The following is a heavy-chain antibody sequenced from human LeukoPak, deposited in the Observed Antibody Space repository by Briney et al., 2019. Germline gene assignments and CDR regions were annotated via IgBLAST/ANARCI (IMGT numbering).Heavy chain of an antibody. CDR2: ISYDGSNK. Sequence: PPGGSLRLSCAASGFTFSTYGMHWVRQAPGKGLEWVAIISYDGSNKYYADSVKGRFTISRDNSKNTLSLQMNSLRDEDTAVYYCAKDRSSYGSSLYGLDVWGQGTTVTVSS. D-gene: IGHD3-10*01. V-gene: IGHV3-30*18. J-gene: IGHJ6*02. CDR3: AKDRSSYGSSLYGLDV. CDR1: GFTFSTYG.